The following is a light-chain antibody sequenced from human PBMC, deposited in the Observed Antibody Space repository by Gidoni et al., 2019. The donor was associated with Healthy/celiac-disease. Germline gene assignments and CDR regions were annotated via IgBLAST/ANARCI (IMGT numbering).Light chain of an antibody. CDR1: QSVSSSY. CDR2: GAS. CDR3: QQYGSSPLLT. Sequence: EIVLTQSPGTLSLSPGERATLSCRASQSVSSSYLAWYQQKPGQAPRLLIDGASSRATGIPDRFSGSGSGTDFTLTISRLEPEDFAVYYCQQYGSSPLLTFGGXTKVEIK. V-gene: IGKV3-20*01. J-gene: IGKJ4*01.